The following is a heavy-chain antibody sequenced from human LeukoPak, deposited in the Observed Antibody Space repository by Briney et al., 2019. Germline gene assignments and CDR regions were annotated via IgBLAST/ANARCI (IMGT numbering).Heavy chain of an antibody. V-gene: IGHV1-2*02. CDR3: ARGTGIVVVPASFGGWFDP. D-gene: IGHD2-2*01. CDR1: GYSFTGYY. Sequence: ASVKVSCKASGYSFTGYYVHWVRQAPGQGLEWMGWIKPDSGGTNFAQKLQGRVTMTRDTSISTAYMEVSRLTSDDTAVYYCARGTGIVVVPASFGGWFDPWGQGTLVTVSS. J-gene: IGHJ5*02. CDR2: IKPDSGGT.